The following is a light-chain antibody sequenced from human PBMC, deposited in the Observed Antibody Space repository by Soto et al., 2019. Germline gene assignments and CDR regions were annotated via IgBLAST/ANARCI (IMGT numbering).Light chain of an antibody. CDR2: GAS. CDR3: HQYGSSPPVT. V-gene: IGKV3-20*01. CDR1: QSVSSSY. J-gene: IGKJ5*01. Sequence: PGERTTLSCEASQSVSSSYLAWYQQKPGQTPRLLIYGASGRATGIPDRFSGSGSGTDFTLTISRLEPEDFAVYYCHQYGSSPPVTFGQGTRLEIK.